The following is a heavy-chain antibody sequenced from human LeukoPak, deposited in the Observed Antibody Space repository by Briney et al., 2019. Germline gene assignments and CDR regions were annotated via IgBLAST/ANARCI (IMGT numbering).Heavy chain of an antibody. CDR1: GFTFSSYE. CDR2: ISSSGSPI. CDR3: AREVLYSFDY. D-gene: IGHD2-15*01. J-gene: IGHJ4*02. Sequence: GGSLRLSCAASGFTFSSYEMNWVRQAPGKGLGWVSFISSSGSPIYYTDSVKGRSTISRDNAKNSLYLQMNSLRAEDTAVYYCAREVLYSFDYWGQGTLVTVSS. V-gene: IGHV3-48*03.